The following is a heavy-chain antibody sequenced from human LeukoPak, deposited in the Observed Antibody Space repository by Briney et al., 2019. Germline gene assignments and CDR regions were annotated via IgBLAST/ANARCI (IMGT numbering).Heavy chain of an antibody. J-gene: IGHJ6*03. CDR2: IYYSGST. CDR3: ATEVYYYYYMDV. Sequence: SETLSLTCTVSGGSISSSSYYWGWIRQPPGKGLEWIGSIYYSGSTYYNPSLKSRVTISVDTSKNQFSLKPSSVTAADTAVYYCATEVYYYYYMDVWGKGTTVTVSS. V-gene: IGHV4-39*01. CDR1: GGSISSSSYY.